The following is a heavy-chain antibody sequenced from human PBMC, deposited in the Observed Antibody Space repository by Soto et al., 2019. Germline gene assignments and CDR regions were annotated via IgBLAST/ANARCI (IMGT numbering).Heavy chain of an antibody. CDR3: ARVGAVPNDYGDGLDAFDI. V-gene: IGHV3-7*01. CDR1: GFTFSSYW. Sequence: GGSLRLSCAASGFTFSSYWMSWVRQAPGKGLEWVANIKQDGSEKYYVDSVKGRFTISRDNAKNSLYLQMNSLRAEDTAVYYCARVGAVPNDYGDGLDAFDIWGQGTMVTVSS. D-gene: IGHD4-17*01. CDR2: IKQDGSEK. J-gene: IGHJ3*02.